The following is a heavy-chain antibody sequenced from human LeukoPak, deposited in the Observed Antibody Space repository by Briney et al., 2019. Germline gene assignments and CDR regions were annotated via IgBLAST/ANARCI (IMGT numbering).Heavy chain of an antibody. CDR3: ARTILTIPAESDY. CDR2: IYTSGST. D-gene: IGHD6-25*01. CDR1: GGSISSGSYY. V-gene: IGHV4-61*02. Sequence: SETLSLTCTVSGGSISSGSYYWSWIRQPAGKGLEWIGRIYTSGSTNYNPSLKSRVTISVDTSKNQFSLKLSSVTAADTAVYYCARTILTIPAESDYWGQGTLVTVSS. J-gene: IGHJ4*02.